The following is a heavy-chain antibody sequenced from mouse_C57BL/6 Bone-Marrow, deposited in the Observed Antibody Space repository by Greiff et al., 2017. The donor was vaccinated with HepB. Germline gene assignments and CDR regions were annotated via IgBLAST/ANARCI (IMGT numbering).Heavy chain of an antibody. D-gene: IGHD1-1*01. J-gene: IGHJ3*01. CDR3: ASSGLDYGSSPWFAY. V-gene: IGHV5-16*01. CDR2: INYDGSST. Sequence: DVHLVESEGGLVQPGSSMKLSCTASGFTFSDYYMAWVRQVPEKGLEWVANINYDGSSTYYLDSLKSRFIISRDNAKNILYLQMSSLKSEDTATYYCASSGLDYGSSPWFAYWGQGTLVTVSA. CDR1: GFTFSDYY.